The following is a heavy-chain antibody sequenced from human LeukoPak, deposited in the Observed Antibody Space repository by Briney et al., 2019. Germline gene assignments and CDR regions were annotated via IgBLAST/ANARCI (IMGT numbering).Heavy chain of an antibody. CDR1: GVSFNDYY. CDR3: TSMTTGHDY. Sequence: SETLSLTCAVSGVSFNDYYWSWVRQSPGKGLEWIGEINHSGYTNDSPSLKSRVTISIDTSRKQFSLNLRSVTVADTAVYYCTSMTTGHDYWGQGTLVTVSS. D-gene: IGHD1-14*01. V-gene: IGHV4-34*01. J-gene: IGHJ4*02. CDR2: INHSGYT.